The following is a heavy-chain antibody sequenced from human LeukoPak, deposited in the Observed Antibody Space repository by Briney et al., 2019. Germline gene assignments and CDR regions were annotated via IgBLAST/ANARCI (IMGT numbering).Heavy chain of an antibody. J-gene: IGHJ3*02. Sequence: GGSLRLSCAASGFTFSSYAMHWVRQAPGKGLEYVSAISSNGGSTYYANSVKGRFTISRDNSKNTLYLQMGSLRAEDMAVYYCARAGGRWLFSYAFDIWGQGTMVTVSS. D-gene: IGHD3-22*01. CDR3: ARAGGRWLFSYAFDI. V-gene: IGHV3-64*01. CDR2: ISSNGGST. CDR1: GFTFSSYA.